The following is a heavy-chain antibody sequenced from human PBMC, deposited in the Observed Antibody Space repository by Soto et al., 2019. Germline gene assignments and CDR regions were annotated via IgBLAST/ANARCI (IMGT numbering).Heavy chain of an antibody. CDR2: TSYDGKNK. CDR3: ARERAIAATGIFYY. J-gene: IGHJ4*02. V-gene: IGHV3-30*04. Sequence: QVQLVESGGGVVQPGGSLRLSCAASGFTFSNFVMHWVRQAPGKGLEWVAATSYDGKNKDYADSVKGRFTISSDNSKNTLYLQMNSLRHEDTAVYYCARERAIAATGIFYYWGQGTLVTVSS. CDR1: GFTFSNFV. D-gene: IGHD6-13*01.